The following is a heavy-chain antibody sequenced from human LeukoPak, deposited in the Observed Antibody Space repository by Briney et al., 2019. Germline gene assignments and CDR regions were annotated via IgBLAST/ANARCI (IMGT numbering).Heavy chain of an antibody. J-gene: IGHJ4*02. Sequence: ASVKVSCKASGGTFSSYAISWVRQAPGQGLEWVGWISAYNGQTKYAEKLQDRVTLTADTSTNTVYMEVRNLRSDDTAVYFCAREATYCGGVCYPLDFWGQGTLVTVSA. CDR2: ISAYNGQT. D-gene: IGHD2-21*02. V-gene: IGHV1-18*01. CDR1: GGTFSSYA. CDR3: AREATYCGGVCYPLDF.